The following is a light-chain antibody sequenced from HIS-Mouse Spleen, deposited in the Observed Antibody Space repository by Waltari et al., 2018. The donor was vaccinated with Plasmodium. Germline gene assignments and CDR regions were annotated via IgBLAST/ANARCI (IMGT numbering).Light chain of an antibody. Sequence: SYELTQPPSVSVSPGQTARITCSEDALPKNNAYWNQHKSGPAHVLVIYADSKRPSGIPERFSGSSSGTMATLTISGAQVEDEADYYCYSTDSSGNHRVFGGGTKLTVL. CDR2: ADS. V-gene: IGLV3-10*01. J-gene: IGLJ3*02. CDR3: YSTDSSGNHRV. CDR1: ALPKNN.